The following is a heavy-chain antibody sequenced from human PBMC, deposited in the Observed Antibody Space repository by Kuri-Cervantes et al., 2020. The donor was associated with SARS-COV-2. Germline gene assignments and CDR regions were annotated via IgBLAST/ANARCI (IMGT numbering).Heavy chain of an antibody. D-gene: IGHD2-2*02. CDR3: ASRSTYCSSTSCYRGYYYYGMDV. Sequence: SVKVSCKASGGTFNNYAISWVRQAPGQGLEWMGGIIPVFTTPTYAQKLHGRVTLSADESTSTVYMELSSLTSEDTAMYYCASRSTYCSSTSCYRGYYYYGMDVWGQGTTVTVSS. CDR1: GGTFNNYA. V-gene: IGHV1-69*13. CDR2: IIPVFTTP. J-gene: IGHJ6*02.